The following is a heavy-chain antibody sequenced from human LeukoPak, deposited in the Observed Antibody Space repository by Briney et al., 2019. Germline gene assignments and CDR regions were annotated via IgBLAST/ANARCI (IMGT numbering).Heavy chain of an antibody. D-gene: IGHD5-18*01. J-gene: IGHJ6*03. CDR2: IYTTGST. CDR3: ARDFGYSYGYVGYMDV. Sequence: PSETLSLTCTVSGGSISSGSYYWSWIRQPAGKGLDWIGRIYTTGSTNHNPSLKSRVTISVDTSKNQFSLKLSSVTAADTAVYYCARDFGYSYGYVGYMDVWGKGTTVTISS. V-gene: IGHV4-61*02. CDR1: GGSISSGSYY.